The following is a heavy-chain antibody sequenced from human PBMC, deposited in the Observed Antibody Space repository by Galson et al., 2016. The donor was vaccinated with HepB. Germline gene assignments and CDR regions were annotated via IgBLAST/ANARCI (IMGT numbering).Heavy chain of an antibody. J-gene: IGHJ3*02. D-gene: IGHD5-18*01. Sequence: SLRLSCAKSGVTVSSEYMTWVRQAPGKGLEWISLIYRGGNTYYADSARGRFTPSRDDSKNTLYLQMNYLRADDTAVYFCATVGGNTYGLRTDGFDIWGQGTMVTVSS. CDR3: ATVGGNTYGLRTDGFDI. V-gene: IGHV3-53*01. CDR2: IYRGGNT. CDR1: GVTVSSEY.